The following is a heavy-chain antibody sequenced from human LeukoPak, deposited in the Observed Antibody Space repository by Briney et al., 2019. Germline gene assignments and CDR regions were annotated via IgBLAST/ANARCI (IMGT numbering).Heavy chain of an antibody. Sequence: PSETLSLTCTVSGGSISSGSYYWSWIRQPAGKGLEWIGRIYTSGSTNYNPSLKSRVTISVDTSKNQFSLKLSSVTAADTAVYYCARDGGGVAAAGTSNSYYYYYMDVWGKGTTVTISS. J-gene: IGHJ6*03. V-gene: IGHV4-61*02. CDR1: GGSISSGSYY. CDR2: IYTSGST. CDR3: ARDGGGVAAAGTSNSYYYYYMDV. D-gene: IGHD6-13*01.